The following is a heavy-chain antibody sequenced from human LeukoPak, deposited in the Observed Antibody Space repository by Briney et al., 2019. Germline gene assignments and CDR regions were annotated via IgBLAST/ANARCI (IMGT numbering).Heavy chain of an antibody. D-gene: IGHD7-27*01. CDR2: INHSGST. CDR1: GGSISSYY. Sequence: SETLSLTCTVSGGSISSYYWGWIRQPPGKGLEWIGEINHSGSTNYNPSLKSRVTISVDTSKNQFSLKLSSVTAADTAVYYCARSGWGSYYYYYMDVWGKGTTVTISS. V-gene: IGHV4-34*01. CDR3: ARSGWGSYYYYYMDV. J-gene: IGHJ6*03.